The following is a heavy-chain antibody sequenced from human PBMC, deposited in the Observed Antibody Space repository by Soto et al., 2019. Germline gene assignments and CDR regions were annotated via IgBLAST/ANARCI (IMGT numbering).Heavy chain of an antibody. CDR1: GFTFSSYS. Sequence: GGSLRLSCAASGFTFSSYSMNWVRQAPGKGLEWVSYISSSSSTIYYADSVKGRFTISRDNAKNSLYLQMNSLRAEDTAVYYCAPSRSGSSSSFDYWGQGTLVTVSS. V-gene: IGHV3-48*04. CDR3: APSRSGSSSSFDY. D-gene: IGHD6-6*01. J-gene: IGHJ4*02. CDR2: ISSSSSTI.